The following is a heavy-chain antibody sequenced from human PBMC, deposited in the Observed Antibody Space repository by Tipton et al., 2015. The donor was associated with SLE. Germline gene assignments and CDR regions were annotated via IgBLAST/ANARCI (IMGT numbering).Heavy chain of an antibody. J-gene: IGHJ4*02. D-gene: IGHD4-17*01. Sequence: TLSLTCTVSGGSISSYYWSWIRQPPGKGLEWIGYIYYSGSTHYNPSLKSRVTISVDTSKNQFSLKLSSVTAADTAVYYCARANGDYVQDYWGQGTLVTVSS. CDR3: ARANGDYVQDY. V-gene: IGHV4-59*01. CDR1: GGSISSYY. CDR2: IYYSGST.